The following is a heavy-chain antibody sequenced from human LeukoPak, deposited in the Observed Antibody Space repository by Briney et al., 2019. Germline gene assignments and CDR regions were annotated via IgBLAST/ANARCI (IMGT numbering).Heavy chain of an antibody. J-gene: IGHJ6*03. Sequence: PGGSLRLSCAASGFTFDDYAMHWGPQTPGKGLELVSGISWNSGIITYADSVKGRFTISRDNAKNSLYLQMNSLRDEDTAVYYCARAAGIAAAGTYYMDVWGKGTTVTVSS. CDR3: ARAAGIAAAGTYYMDV. V-gene: IGHV3-9*01. CDR2: ISWNSGII. CDR1: GFTFDDYA. D-gene: IGHD6-13*01.